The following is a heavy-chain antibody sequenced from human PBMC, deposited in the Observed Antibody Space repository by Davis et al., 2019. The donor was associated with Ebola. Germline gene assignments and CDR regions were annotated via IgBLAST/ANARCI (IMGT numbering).Heavy chain of an antibody. V-gene: IGHV1-2*06. CDR2: INPNSGGP. Sequence: ASVKVSCKASGYTFTGYYMHWVRQAPGQGLEWMGRINPNSGGPNYAQKFQGRVTMTRDTSISTAYMELSSLRSDDTAVYYCAGVRYCGGDCARHYYYGMDVWGKGTTVTVSS. CDR1: GYTFTGYY. CDR3: AGVRYCGGDCARHYYYGMDV. D-gene: IGHD2-21*02. J-gene: IGHJ6*04.